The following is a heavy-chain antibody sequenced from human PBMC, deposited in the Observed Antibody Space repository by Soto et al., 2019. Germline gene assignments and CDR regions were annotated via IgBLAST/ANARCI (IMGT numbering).Heavy chain of an antibody. CDR2: ITPGTGNT. CDR3: ASGQTVAGFTIFDY. CDR1: GYTFTTYT. J-gene: IGHJ4*02. D-gene: IGHD4-4*01. V-gene: IGHV1-3*01. Sequence: ASVKVSCKASGYTFTTYTMHLVRQAPGQRLEWMGWITPGTGNTKYSQKFQDRVTITRDTSASTAYMELHSLRTEDTAVYYCASGQTVAGFTIFDYWGQGTLVTVSS.